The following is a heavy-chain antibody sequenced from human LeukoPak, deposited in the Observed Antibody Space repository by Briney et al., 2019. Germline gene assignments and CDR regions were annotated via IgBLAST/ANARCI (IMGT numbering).Heavy chain of an antibody. CDR1: GGSISFSTSY. CDR2: IYYRGSS. D-gene: IGHD1-26*01. Sequence: PSETLSLTCTVSGGSISFSTSYWAWIRQPPGKGPEWIGSIYYRGSSYYNPSLTSRLTISVDTSKNQFSLKLRSLTAADTAVYYCARGEQVNWFDPWGQGALVIVSS. J-gene: IGHJ5*02. CDR3: ARGEQVNWFDP. V-gene: IGHV4-39*01.